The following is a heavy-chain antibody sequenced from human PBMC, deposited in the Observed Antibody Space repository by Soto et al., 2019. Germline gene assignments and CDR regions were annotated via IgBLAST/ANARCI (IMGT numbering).Heavy chain of an antibody. Sequence: LRLSCAASGFTFSSYAMSWVRQAPWKGLEWVSAISGSGGSTYYADSVKGRFTISRDNSKNTLYLQMNSLRAEDTAVYYCAKPLTGYSSGWYYFDYWGQGTLVTVYS. D-gene: IGHD6-19*01. CDR3: AKPLTGYSSGWYYFDY. CDR2: ISGSGGST. J-gene: IGHJ4*02. CDR1: GFTFSSYA. V-gene: IGHV3-23*01.